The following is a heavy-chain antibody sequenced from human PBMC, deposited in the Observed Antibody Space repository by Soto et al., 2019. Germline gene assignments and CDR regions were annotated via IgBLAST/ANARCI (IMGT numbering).Heavy chain of an antibody. V-gene: IGHV3-64*01. Sequence: GGSLRLSCAASGFTFSSYAMHWVRQAPGKGLEYVSAISSNGGSTYYANSVKGRFTISRDNSKNTLYLQMGSLRAEDMAVYYCARDSPMVRGRPRSYYYYMDVWGKGTTVTVSS. CDR1: GFTFSSYA. J-gene: IGHJ6*03. CDR2: ISSNGGST. D-gene: IGHD3-10*01. CDR3: ARDSPMVRGRPRSYYYYMDV.